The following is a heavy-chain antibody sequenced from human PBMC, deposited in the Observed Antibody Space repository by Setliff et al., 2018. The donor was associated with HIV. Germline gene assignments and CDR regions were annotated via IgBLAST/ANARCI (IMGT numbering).Heavy chain of an antibody. V-gene: IGHV4-4*09. D-gene: IGHD2-21*02. CDR2: IRASGKA. J-gene: IGHJ4*02. Sequence: SETLSLTCTVSGDTDFYWSWIRQSPGKGLEWIGYIRASGKANYNPYLKSRVTISLDTSKMQFSLRLTSVTAADTAAYYCATLDPSGGNFLAYWGQGTLVTVSS. CDR3: ATLDPSGGNFLAY. CDR1: GDTDFY.